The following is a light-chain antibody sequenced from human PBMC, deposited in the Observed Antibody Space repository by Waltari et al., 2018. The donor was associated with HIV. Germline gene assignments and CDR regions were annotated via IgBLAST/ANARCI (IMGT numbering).Light chain of an antibody. CDR2: KNI. J-gene: IGLJ1*01. Sequence: QSVLTPPPSASGTPGQRVTISCSGSSSNIGIANVYWYQQRPGTTPKLLIYKNIQRPSGVPDRFAGSKSGTSAYLAISGLRSEDEADYYCVGWDASLSAYVFGAGTKVTVL. CDR1: SSNIGIAN. V-gene: IGLV1-47*01. CDR3: VGWDASLSAYV.